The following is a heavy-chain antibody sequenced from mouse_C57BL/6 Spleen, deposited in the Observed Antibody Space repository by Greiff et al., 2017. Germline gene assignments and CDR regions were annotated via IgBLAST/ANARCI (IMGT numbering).Heavy chain of an antibody. CDR2: IDPETGGT. CDR3: TTRTPWYFDY. V-gene: IGHV1-15*01. CDR1: GYTFTDYE. Sequence: VQLQQSGAELVRPGASVTLSCKASGYTFTDYEMHWVKQTPVHGLEWIGAIDPETGGTAYNQKFKGKAILTADKSSSTAYMELRSLTSEDSAVYYCTTRTPWYFDYWGQGTTLTVSS. J-gene: IGHJ2*01.